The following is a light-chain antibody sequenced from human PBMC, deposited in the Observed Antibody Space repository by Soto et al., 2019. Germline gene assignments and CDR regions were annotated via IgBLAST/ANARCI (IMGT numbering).Light chain of an antibody. CDR1: QSVSSN. CDR3: QQRGNWPPT. CDR2: AAS. J-gene: IGKJ1*01. V-gene: IGKV3-11*01. Sequence: ESVLTHSTAPLSLSPGEGGTLSCRASQSVSSNLAWYQQKPGQAPRVLIYAASNRATGIPARFSGSGSGTDFTLTISSLEPEDFAVYYCQQRGNWPPTFGQGTKVDIK.